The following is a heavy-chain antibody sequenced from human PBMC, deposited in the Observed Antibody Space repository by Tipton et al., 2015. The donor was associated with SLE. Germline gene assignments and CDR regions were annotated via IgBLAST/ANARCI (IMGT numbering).Heavy chain of an antibody. Sequence: SLRLSCTASGFSFGDYALSWFRQAPGKRLEWVGFIRSKAYGGTTEYAASVKGRFTISRDDSKSIAYLQMTSLKTEDTAVYYCTRASYSGYDYSFDYWGQGTLVTVSS. D-gene: IGHD5-12*01. J-gene: IGHJ4*02. V-gene: IGHV3-49*03. CDR3: TRASYSGYDYSFDY. CDR1: GFSFGDYA. CDR2: IRSKAYGGTT.